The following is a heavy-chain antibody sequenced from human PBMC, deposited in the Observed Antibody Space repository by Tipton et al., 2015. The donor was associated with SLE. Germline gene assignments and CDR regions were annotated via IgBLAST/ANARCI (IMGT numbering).Heavy chain of an antibody. CDR1: GGSISSGSYY. V-gene: IGHV4-61*09. CDR2: IYTSGST. Sequence: LRLSCTVSGGSISSGSYYWSWIRQPAGKGLEWIGHIYTSGSTNYNPPLKSRVTMSVDTSKNQFSLKLSSVTAADTAVYYCARERSRGGEAFDIWGQGTMVTVSS. J-gene: IGHJ3*02. CDR3: ARERSRGGEAFDI. D-gene: IGHD3-10*01.